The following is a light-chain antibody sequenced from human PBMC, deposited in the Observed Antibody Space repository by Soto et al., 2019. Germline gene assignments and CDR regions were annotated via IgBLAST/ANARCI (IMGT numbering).Light chain of an antibody. V-gene: IGKV1-39*01. Sequence: DLQMTQSPSWLSASLGDRVALTCRASQSISSYLNWYQQKPGKAPKLLIYAASSLQSGVPSRFSGSGSGTDFTLTISSLQPEDFATYYCQQSYSTLITFGQGTRLEIK. CDR1: QSISSY. J-gene: IGKJ5*01. CDR2: AAS. CDR3: QQSYSTLIT.